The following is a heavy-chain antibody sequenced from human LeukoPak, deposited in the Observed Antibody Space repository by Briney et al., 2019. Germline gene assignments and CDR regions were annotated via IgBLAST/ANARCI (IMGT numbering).Heavy chain of an antibody. CDR1: GYTFTSYY. V-gene: IGHV1-46*01. Sequence: ASVKVSCKASGYTFTSYYMHWVRQAPGQGLEWMGIINPSGGSTRDAQKFQGRVNMTRDTFTSTVYMELSSLRSEDTAVYYCARGPSIHGDYAVGYWGQGTLVTVSS. J-gene: IGHJ4*02. CDR2: INPSGGST. D-gene: IGHD4-17*01. CDR3: ARGPSIHGDYAVGY.